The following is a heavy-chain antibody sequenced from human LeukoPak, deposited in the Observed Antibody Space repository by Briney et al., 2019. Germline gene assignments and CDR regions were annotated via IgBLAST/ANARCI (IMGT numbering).Heavy chain of an antibody. V-gene: IGHV3-7*01. J-gene: IGHJ4*02. CDR1: GFTFSSYW. CDR3: SRLQTSGWYEGYFDY. CDR2: IKQDGSEK. D-gene: IGHD6-19*01. Sequence: TGGSLRLSCAASGFTFSSYWMHWVRQAPGKGLEWVSNIKQDGSEKYYVDSVKSRFTISRDNAKNSLYLQMNRLRAEDTDVYYCSRLQTSGWYEGYFDYWGQGTLVTVSS.